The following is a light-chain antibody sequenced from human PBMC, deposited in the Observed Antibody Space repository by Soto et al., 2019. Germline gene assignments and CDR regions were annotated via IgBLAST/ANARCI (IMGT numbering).Light chain of an antibody. Sequence: AIRITQSQSSLSASTGDRVTITCRASQGISSYLAWYQQKPGKAPKLLIYAASTLQSGVPSRFSGSGSGTDFTLTISCLQSEDFATYYCQQYYSYLWTFCHGTKVDI. CDR1: QGISSY. V-gene: IGKV1-8*01. J-gene: IGKJ1*01. CDR2: AAS. CDR3: QQYYSYLWT.